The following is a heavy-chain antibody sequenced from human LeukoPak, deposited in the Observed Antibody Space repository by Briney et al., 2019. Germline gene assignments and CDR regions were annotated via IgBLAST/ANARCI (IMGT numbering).Heavy chain of an antibody. CDR3: ARGGYYDSSGYYYVGYFHH. CDR2: ISFSGSTI. Sequence: GSLRLSCAASGFTFSSYEMNWVRQAPGKGLEWVSYISFSGSTIYYADSVKGRFTISRDNAKNSLYVQMNSLRAEDTAVYYCARGGYYDSSGYYYVGYFHHWGQGTLVTVSS. CDR1: GFTFSSYE. D-gene: IGHD3-22*01. V-gene: IGHV3-48*03. J-gene: IGHJ1*01.